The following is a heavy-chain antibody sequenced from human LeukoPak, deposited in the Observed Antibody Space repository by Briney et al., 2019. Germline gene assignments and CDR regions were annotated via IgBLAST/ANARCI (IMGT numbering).Heavy chain of an antibody. CDR2: INHSGST. Sequence: SETLSLTCAVYGGSFSGYYWSWIRQPPGKGLEWIGEINHSGSTNYNPSLKSRVTISVDTSKNQFSLKLSSVTAADTAVYYCARVRYSYGYPKFDYWGQGTLVTVSS. D-gene: IGHD5-18*01. CDR1: GGSFSGYY. V-gene: IGHV4-34*01. CDR3: ARVRYSYGYPKFDY. J-gene: IGHJ4*02.